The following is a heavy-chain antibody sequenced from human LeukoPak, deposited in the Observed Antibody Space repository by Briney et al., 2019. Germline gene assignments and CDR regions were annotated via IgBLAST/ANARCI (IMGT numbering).Heavy chain of an antibody. D-gene: IGHD4-17*01. CDR1: GYTFTSYA. CDR3: ATTYGDRLDFDY. CDR2: INAGNGNT. V-gene: IGHV1-3*01. J-gene: IGHJ4*02. Sequence: GALVKVSCKASGYTFTSYAMHWVRQAPGQRLEWMGWINAGNGNTKYSQEFQGRVTITRDTSASTAYMELSSLRSEDTAVYYCATTYGDRLDFDYWGRGTLVTVSS.